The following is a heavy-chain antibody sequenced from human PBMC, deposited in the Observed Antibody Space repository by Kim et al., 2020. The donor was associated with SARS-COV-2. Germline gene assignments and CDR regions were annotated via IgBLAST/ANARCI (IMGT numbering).Heavy chain of an antibody. D-gene: IGHD3-10*01. CDR1: GFTFSNAW. Sequence: GGSLRLSCAASGFTFSNAWMSWVRQAPGKGLEWVGRIKSKTDGGTTDYAAPVKGRFTISRDDSKNTLYLQMNSLKTEDTAVYYCTTLTEPYGSGSYYVSYYYYGMDVWGQWTTVTVSS. V-gene: IGHV3-15*01. J-gene: IGHJ6*02. CDR3: TTLTEPYGSGSYYVSYYYYGMDV. CDR2: IKSKTDGGTT.